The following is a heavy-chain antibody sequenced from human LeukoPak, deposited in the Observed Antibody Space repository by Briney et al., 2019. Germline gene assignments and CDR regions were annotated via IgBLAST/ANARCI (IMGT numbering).Heavy chain of an antibody. D-gene: IGHD3-3*01. V-gene: IGHV5-51*01. CDR1: GYTFTNYW. Sequence: AESLKISCKASGYTFTNYWIGWVRQMPGKGLEWMGIIYLGDSDTRYSPSFQGQVTISADKSINTAYLRWSSLKASDTAMYYCATLESIAPYPDYWGQGTLVTVSS. J-gene: IGHJ4*02. CDR3: ATLESIAPYPDY. CDR2: IYLGDSDT.